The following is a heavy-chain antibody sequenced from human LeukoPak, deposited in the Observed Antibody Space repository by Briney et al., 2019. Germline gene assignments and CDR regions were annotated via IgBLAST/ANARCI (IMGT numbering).Heavy chain of an antibody. CDR3: ARVVPAVAGGYYYYGMDV. J-gene: IGHJ6*02. Sequence: AGGSLRISCAASGFTFSSYSRNWVRQAPGKGLEWVSYISSSSSTIYYADSVKGRFTISRDNAKNSLYLQMNSLRAEDTAVYYCARVVPAVAGGYYYYGMDVWGQGTTVTVSS. CDR2: ISSSSSTI. V-gene: IGHV3-48*01. D-gene: IGHD2-2*01. CDR1: GFTFSSYS.